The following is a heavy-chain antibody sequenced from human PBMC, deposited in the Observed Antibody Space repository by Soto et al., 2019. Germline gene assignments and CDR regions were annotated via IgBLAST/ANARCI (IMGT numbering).Heavy chain of an antibody. V-gene: IGHV3-30*03. CDR1: GFTVSSDC. Sequence: WGSLRLSCAASGFTVSSDCMHWVRQAPGKGLEWVAVISYDGSNKYYADSVKGRFTISRDNSKNTLYLQMNSLRAEDTAVYYCARGPNEAHYYGSGAKVYYYYYGMDVWGQGTTVTVSS. J-gene: IGHJ6*02. CDR3: ARGPNEAHYYGSGAKVYYYYYGMDV. CDR2: ISYDGSNK. D-gene: IGHD3-10*01.